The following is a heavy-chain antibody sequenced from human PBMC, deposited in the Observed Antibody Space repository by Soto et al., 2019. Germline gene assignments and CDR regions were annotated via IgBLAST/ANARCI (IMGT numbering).Heavy chain of an antibody. CDR3: ARESDEGGYSYGSYFDY. CDR2: ISAYNGNT. CDR1: GYTFTSYG. V-gene: IGHV1-18*01. Sequence: QVQLVQSGAEVKKPGASVKVSGKASGYTFTSYGISWVRQAPGQGLEWMGWISAYNGNTNYEQQLQGRVTMTTDTSTSTGYMELRSLRSDDTAVYYCARESDEGGYSYGSYFDYWGQGTLVTVSS. J-gene: IGHJ4*02. D-gene: IGHD5-18*01.